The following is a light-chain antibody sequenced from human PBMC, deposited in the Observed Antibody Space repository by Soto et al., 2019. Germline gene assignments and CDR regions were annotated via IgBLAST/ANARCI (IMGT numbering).Light chain of an antibody. V-gene: IGKV3-20*01. CDR2: GAS. Sequence: EIVLTQSPGILSLSPGERASLSCGASQSISSSFLACYQQQPGQAPRLLIYGASSRANGIPDRFSGTGSETDFTLTISRLEPEDFAVYYRQQYDNSPITFGQGTRLEIK. J-gene: IGKJ5*01. CDR1: QSISSSF. CDR3: QQYDNSPIT.